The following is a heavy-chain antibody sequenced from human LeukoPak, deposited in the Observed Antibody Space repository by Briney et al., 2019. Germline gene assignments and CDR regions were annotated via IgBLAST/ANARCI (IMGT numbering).Heavy chain of an antibody. Sequence: GGSLRLSCAASGSTFSSYAMSWVRQAPGKGLEWVSTISGSGGSTYYADSVKGRFTISRDNSKNTLCLQMNSLRAEDTAIYYCAKCVYYDSSGYSATLFDYWGQGTPVTVSS. CDR1: GSTFSSYA. J-gene: IGHJ4*02. V-gene: IGHV3-23*01. D-gene: IGHD3-22*01. CDR3: AKCVYYDSSGYSATLFDY. CDR2: ISGSGGST.